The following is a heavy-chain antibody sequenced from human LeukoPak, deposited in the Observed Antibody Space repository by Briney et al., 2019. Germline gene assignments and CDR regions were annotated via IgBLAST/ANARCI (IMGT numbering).Heavy chain of an antibody. CDR2: VGRDGSEK. V-gene: IGHV3-7*01. CDR3: AKVGTWELQRVFEN. CDR1: GFTFSDYW. J-gene: IGHJ4*02. D-gene: IGHD1-26*01. Sequence: PGGSLRLSCAASGFTFSDYWMTWVRQVPGKGLEWVANVGRDGSEKNYVDSVEGRFTISRDNAKKSLDLEMNSLRVEDTAPYYCAKVGTWELQRVFENWGQGTLVTVSS.